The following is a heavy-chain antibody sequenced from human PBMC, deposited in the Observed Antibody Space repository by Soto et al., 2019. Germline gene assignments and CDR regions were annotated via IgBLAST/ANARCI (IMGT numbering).Heavy chain of an antibody. CDR3: ANTARLHYYFEY. Sequence: PSETLSLTCAFSGYSISSGYYWGWIRQPPGKGLEWIGSIYHSGSTYYNPSLKSRVTISVGTSKNQFSLKLSSVTAADTAVYYCANTARLHYYFEYWGQGTLVTVSS. D-gene: IGHD5-18*01. J-gene: IGHJ4*02. V-gene: IGHV4-38-2*01. CDR1: GYSISSGYY. CDR2: IYHSGST.